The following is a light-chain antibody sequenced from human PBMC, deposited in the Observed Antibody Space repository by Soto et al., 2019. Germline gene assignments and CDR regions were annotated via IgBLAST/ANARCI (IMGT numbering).Light chain of an antibody. CDR1: QSVSSK. V-gene: IGKV3-15*01. CDR3: QQRSNWPLT. CDR2: GAS. J-gene: IGKJ4*01. Sequence: EIVMTQSPATLSVSPGEGATLSCRASQSVSSKLAWYQQKPGQAPRLLIYGASTRATGIPARFSGSGSGTDFTLTISSLETEDFAVYYCQQRSNWPLTFGGGTKVDIK.